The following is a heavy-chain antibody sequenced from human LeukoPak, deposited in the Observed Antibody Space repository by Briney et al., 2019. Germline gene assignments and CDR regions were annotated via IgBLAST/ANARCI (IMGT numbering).Heavy chain of an antibody. CDR2: IIPIFGTA. J-gene: IGHJ4*02. Sequence: ASVKVSCKASGGTFSSYAISWVRQAPGQGLEWMGGIIPIFGTANYAQKFQGRVTITADESTSTAYMELSSLRSEDTAVYYCARGGGYSYGHDYWGQGTLVTVSS. D-gene: IGHD5-18*01. V-gene: IGHV1-69*01. CDR1: GGTFSSYA. CDR3: ARGGGYSYGHDY.